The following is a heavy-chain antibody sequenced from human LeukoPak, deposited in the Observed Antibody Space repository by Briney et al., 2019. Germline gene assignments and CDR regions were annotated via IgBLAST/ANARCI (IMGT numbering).Heavy chain of an antibody. CDR2: INHSGST. CDR1: GGSFSGYY. V-gene: IGHV4-34*01. Sequence: SETLSLTCAVYGGSFSGYYWSWIRQPPGKGLEWIGEINHSGSTNYNPSLKSRVTISVDTSKNQFSLKLSSVTAADTAVYYCARGKHYGSGSYYRWAPRSFDPWGQGTLVTVSS. CDR3: ARGKHYGSGSYYRWAPRSFDP. D-gene: IGHD3-10*01. J-gene: IGHJ5*02.